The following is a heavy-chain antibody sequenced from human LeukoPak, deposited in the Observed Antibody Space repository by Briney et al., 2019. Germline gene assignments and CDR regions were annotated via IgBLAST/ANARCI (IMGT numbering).Heavy chain of an antibody. J-gene: IGHJ4*02. D-gene: IGHD2-2*01. Sequence: SETLSLTCTVSGGSISSGGYYWSWIRQHPGKGLEWIGYIYYSGSTYYNPSLKSRVTISVDTSKNQFSLKLSSVTAADTAVYYCVSETRRKYYSSTSCYPNYYFDYWGQGTLVTVSS. CDR2: IYYSGST. V-gene: IGHV4-31*03. CDR3: VSETRRKYYSSTSCYPNYYFDY. CDR1: GGSISSGGYY.